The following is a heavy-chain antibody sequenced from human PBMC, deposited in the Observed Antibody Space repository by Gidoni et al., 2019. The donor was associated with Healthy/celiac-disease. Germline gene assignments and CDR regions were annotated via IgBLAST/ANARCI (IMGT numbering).Heavy chain of an antibody. CDR2: MKSKTECGIT. Sequence: EVQLVESGGGLVKPGGSLRHSCAASGFTFSNAGMSCVRQAPGKGLEWVGSMKSKTECGITDYAESVKGRFTSSRDVLKNTLYLQMNSLNPEDTAVYYCTTVPDYGYYGYFDYWGQGTLVTVSS. D-gene: IGHD4-17*01. CDR1: GFTFSNAG. CDR3: TTVPDYGYYGYFDY. V-gene: IGHV3-15*05. J-gene: IGHJ4*02.